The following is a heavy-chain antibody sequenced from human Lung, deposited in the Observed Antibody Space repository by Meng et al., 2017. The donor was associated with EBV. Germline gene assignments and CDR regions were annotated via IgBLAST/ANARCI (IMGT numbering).Heavy chain of an antibody. CDR2: IIHSGTT. CDR3: AREWGHSDNWYNYFDP. Sequence: QVQLQQWGAGLLKSSETLSLTCAVSGGSFNDYFWNWIRQRPGKGPEWIGGIIHSGTTNYNPSLKSRVTISVDTSQNQFSLQLTSVTAADTAIYYCAREWGHSDNWYNYFDPWGQGTLVTVSS. CDR1: GGSFNDYF. D-gene: IGHD1-20*01. J-gene: IGHJ5*02. V-gene: IGHV4-34*12.